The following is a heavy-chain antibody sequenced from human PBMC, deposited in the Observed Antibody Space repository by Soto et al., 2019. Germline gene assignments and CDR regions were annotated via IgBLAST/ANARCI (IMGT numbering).Heavy chain of an antibody. D-gene: IGHD2-2*01. Sequence: GASVKVSCKASGGAFSDYAFSWVRQAPGQGLEWLGGIMPIFRAPDYAQKFEGRVTITADESTSTAYMELSSLRSDDTAVYYCAREGLVLVPTTVNSDYYYYAMDVWGQGTTVTVSS. CDR3: AREGLVLVPTTVNSDYYYYAMDV. CDR1: GGAFSDYA. J-gene: IGHJ6*02. V-gene: IGHV1-69*13. CDR2: IMPIFRAP.